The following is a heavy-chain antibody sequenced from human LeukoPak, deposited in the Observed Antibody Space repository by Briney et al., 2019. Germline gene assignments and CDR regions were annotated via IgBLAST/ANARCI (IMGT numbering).Heavy chain of an antibody. CDR2: ISGDAVTS. J-gene: IGHJ4*02. Sequence: PGGSLRLSCAASGFTFKNYAMNWVRQSLGQGLEWVSTISGDAVTSWYADSVKGRFTVSRDNSKNIVFLQMNNLRAEDTAVYYCARGPGSRGIFDYWGQGTLVTVSS. D-gene: IGHD3-10*01. V-gene: IGHV3-23*01. CDR1: GFTFKNYA. CDR3: ARGPGSRGIFDY.